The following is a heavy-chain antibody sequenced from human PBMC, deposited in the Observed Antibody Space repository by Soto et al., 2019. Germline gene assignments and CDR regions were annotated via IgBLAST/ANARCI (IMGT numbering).Heavy chain of an antibody. CDR2: IYYSGST. CDR3: ARGDYAFDAFDI. J-gene: IGHJ3*02. CDR1: GGSISSYY. V-gene: IGHV4-59*01. Sequence: LSLTCTVSGGSISSYYWSWIRQPPGKGLEWIGYIYYSGSTNYNPSLKSRVTISVDTSKNQFSLKLSSVTAADTAVYYCARGDYAFDAFDIWGQGTMVTVSS. D-gene: IGHD4-17*01.